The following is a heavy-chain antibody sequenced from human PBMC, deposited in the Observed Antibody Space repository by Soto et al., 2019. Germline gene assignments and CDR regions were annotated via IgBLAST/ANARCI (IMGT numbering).Heavy chain of an antibody. J-gene: IGHJ4*02. Sequence: GGSLRLSCAASGFTFSSYAMSWVRQAPGKGLEWVSAISGSGGSTYYADSVKGRFTISRDNSKNTLYLQMNSLRAEDTAVYYCASPGHPFDSSWYGSAGTFDYWGQGTLVTVSS. V-gene: IGHV3-23*01. CDR2: ISGSGGST. CDR1: GFTFSSYA. D-gene: IGHD6-13*01. CDR3: ASPGHPFDSSWYGSAGTFDY.